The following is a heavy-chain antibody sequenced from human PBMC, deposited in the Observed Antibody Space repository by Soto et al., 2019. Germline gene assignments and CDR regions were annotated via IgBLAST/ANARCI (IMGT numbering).Heavy chain of an antibody. CDR3: ARPIRFLEWLLTDYYYYGMDV. Sequence: KSGGSLRLSCAASGFTFSSYSMNWVRQAPGKGLEWVSSISSSSSYIYYADSVKGRFTISRDNAKNSLYLQMNSLRAEDTAVYYCARPIRFLEWLLTDYYYYGMDVWGQGTTVTVSS. CDR2: ISSSSSYI. V-gene: IGHV3-21*01. CDR1: GFTFSSYS. D-gene: IGHD3-3*01. J-gene: IGHJ6*02.